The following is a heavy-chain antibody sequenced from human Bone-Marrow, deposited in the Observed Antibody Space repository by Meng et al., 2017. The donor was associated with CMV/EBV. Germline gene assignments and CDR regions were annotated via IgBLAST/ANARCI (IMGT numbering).Heavy chain of an antibody. Sequence: GESLKISCAASGFTFSSYSMNWVRQAPGKGLEWVAFIHYAGSNKYYTGSVKGRFTISRDNSKNTLYVQMNSLRAEDTAVYYCAKSLEWELPGGFDYCGQGTLVTVSS. CDR1: GFTFSSYS. CDR2: IHYAGSNK. V-gene: IGHV3-30*02. J-gene: IGHJ4*02. CDR3: AKSLEWELPGGFDY. D-gene: IGHD1-26*01.